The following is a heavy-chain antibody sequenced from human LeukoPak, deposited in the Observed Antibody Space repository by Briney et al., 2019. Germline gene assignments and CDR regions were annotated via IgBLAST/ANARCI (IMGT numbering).Heavy chain of an antibody. J-gene: IGHJ4*02. V-gene: IGHV3-7*01. D-gene: IGHD6-13*01. Sequence: GGSLRLSCAASGFTFSSYWMSWVRQAPGKGLEWVANIKQDGSEKYYVDSVKGRFTISRDNAKNSLYLQMNSLRAEDTAVYYCAREMGKGIAAALLDYWGQGTLVPVSS. CDR2: IKQDGSEK. CDR3: AREMGKGIAAALLDY. CDR1: GFTFSSYW.